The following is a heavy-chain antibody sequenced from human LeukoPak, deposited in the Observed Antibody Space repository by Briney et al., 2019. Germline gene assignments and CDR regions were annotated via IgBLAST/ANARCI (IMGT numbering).Heavy chain of an antibody. D-gene: IGHD3-22*01. J-gene: IGHJ4*02. CDR1: GYSLTSYW. Sequence: GESLKISCEGSGYSLTSYWIGWVRQTPGKGLEWMGIIYPGDSDTRYSPSFQGQVTISADKSINTAYLQWSSLKASDTAMYYCARDFQFYYDSSDFPEFYFDYWGQGTLVTVSS. V-gene: IGHV5-51*01. CDR2: IYPGDSDT. CDR3: ARDFQFYYDSSDFPEFYFDY.